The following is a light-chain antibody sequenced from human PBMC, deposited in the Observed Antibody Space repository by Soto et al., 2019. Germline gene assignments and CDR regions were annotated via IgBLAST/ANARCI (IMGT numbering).Light chain of an antibody. CDR3: QRYNDYSER. Sequence: DIQMTQSPSTLSASVGDRVTITCRASQSISSCLAWYQQKPGKAPKLLIYEASSLESGVPSRFRGSGSGTEFTLTISSLQPDDFATYYCQRYNDYSERFGQGTKVEIK. V-gene: IGKV1-5*03. CDR2: EAS. CDR1: QSISSC. J-gene: IGKJ1*01.